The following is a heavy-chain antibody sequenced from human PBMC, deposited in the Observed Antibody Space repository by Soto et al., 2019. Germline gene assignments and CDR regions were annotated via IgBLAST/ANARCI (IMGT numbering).Heavy chain of an antibody. V-gene: IGHV3-9*01. Sequence: DVQLVESGGGLVQPGRSLRLSCAASGFTFDDYAMHWVRQAPGKGLEWVSGISWNSGSIGYADSVKGRFTISRDNAKNSLYLQLHSLRAEDTALFYCAKGGQLAVEGGGYWGQGTLVTVSS. CDR3: AKGGQLAVEGGGY. CDR2: ISWNSGSI. D-gene: IGHD2-2*01. J-gene: IGHJ4*02. CDR1: GFTFDDYA.